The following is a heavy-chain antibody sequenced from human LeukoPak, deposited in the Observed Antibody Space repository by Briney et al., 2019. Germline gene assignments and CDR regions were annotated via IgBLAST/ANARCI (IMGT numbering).Heavy chain of an antibody. D-gene: IGHD3-22*01. J-gene: IGHJ4*02. CDR3: AARAGVYYYDSSGYYLDY. CDR2: IYHSGRT. CDR1: GYSISSGYY. Sequence: SGTLSLTCTVSGYSISSGYYWGWIRQPPGKGLEWIGSIYHSGRTFYNPFLKSRVTISVDTSKNQFSLKLSSVTAADTAVYYCAARAGVYYYDSSGYYLDYWGQGTLVTVTS. V-gene: IGHV4-38-2*02.